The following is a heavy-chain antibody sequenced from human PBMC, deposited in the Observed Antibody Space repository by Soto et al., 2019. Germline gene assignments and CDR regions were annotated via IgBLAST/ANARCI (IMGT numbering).Heavy chain of an antibody. V-gene: IGHV5-51*01. J-gene: IGHJ4*02. CDR1: GYSFTSYW. CDR3: ARRGEAVSGTRVFDY. Sequence: GESLRISCKGSGYSFTSYWIGWVRQIPWKGLEWMGIIYPGDSDTRYSPSFQGQVTISADKSISTVYVQWSSLKASDTAMYYCARRGEAVSGTRVFDYWGQGTLVTVSS. CDR2: IYPGDSDT. D-gene: IGHD6-19*01.